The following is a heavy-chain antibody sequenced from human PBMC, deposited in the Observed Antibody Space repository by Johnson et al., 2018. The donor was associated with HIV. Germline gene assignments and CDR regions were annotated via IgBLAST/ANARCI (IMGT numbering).Heavy chain of an antibody. D-gene: IGHD3-10*01. Sequence: QMLLVESGGGVVQPGKSLRLSCAASGFTFSSSAMHWVRQAPGQGLQWVALISYDGSIKYFADSVKGRFTISRDNSKNTLHLQMNSLRAEDTAVYYCARDGGLWSYSLDVWGQGTMVSVSS. J-gene: IGHJ3*01. CDR1: GFTFSSSA. CDR3: ARDGGLWSYSLDV. CDR2: ISYDGSIK. V-gene: IGHV3-30-3*01.